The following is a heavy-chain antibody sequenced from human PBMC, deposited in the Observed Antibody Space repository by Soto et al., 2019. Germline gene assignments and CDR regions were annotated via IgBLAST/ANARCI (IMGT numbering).Heavy chain of an antibody. CDR2: IYWDDDK. D-gene: IGHD2-2*01. CDR3: ARESRRFFDY. Sequence: SGPTLVNPTQTLTLTCTFSGFSLSTTGVGVGWIRQPPGKALEWLAIIYWDDDKRYSPSLKSRLTITKDTSNNQVVLTMTNMDPVDTATYYCARESRRFFDYWGQGTLVTVSS. J-gene: IGHJ4*02. CDR1: GFSLSTTGVG. V-gene: IGHV2-5*02.